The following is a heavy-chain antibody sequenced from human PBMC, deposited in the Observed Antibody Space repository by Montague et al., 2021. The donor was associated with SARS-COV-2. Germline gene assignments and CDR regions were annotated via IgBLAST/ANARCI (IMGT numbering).Heavy chain of an antibody. Sequence: ETLSLACAVYGGSFSGYYWTWTRQSPGKGLEWIAEINHSGTTNYNFNPSLRSRVTISVDTSKSQFSLKLSSMTAADTGVYYCARWDPQTLTLIGLRGKSASDYWGQGTLVTVSS. CDR2: INHSGTT. D-gene: IGHD4-23*01. J-gene: IGHJ4*02. CDR3: ARWDPQTLTLIGLRGKSASDY. V-gene: IGHV4-34*01. CDR1: GGSFSGYY.